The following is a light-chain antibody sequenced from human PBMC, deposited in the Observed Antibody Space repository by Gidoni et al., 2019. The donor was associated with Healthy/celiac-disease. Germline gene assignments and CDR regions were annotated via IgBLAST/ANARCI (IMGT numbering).Light chain of an antibody. CDR3: QQYNSYPDT. V-gene: IGKV1-5*01. J-gene: IGKJ3*01. Sequence: DIQMTQSPSTLSASVGDRVTITCRASQSISSWLAWYQQKPGKAHKLLIYDASSLESGVPSRVSGSGSGTEFTLTISSLQPDDFATYYCQQYNSYPDTFGPGTKVDIK. CDR2: DAS. CDR1: QSISSW.